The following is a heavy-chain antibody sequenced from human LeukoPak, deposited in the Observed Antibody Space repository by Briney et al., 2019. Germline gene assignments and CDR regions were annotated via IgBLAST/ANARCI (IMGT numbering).Heavy chain of an antibody. J-gene: IGHJ4*02. CDR2: INAGDGGT. D-gene: IGHD1-26*01. Sequence: ASVKVSCKASGYTFTLHSIHWVRQAPGQRLEWMGCINAGDGGTKYSQKFQGRVTITRDTSASTAYMELSSLGSEDTAVYYCVKGGWDLYLDYWGQGTLVTVSS. CDR1: GYTFTLHS. V-gene: IGHV1-3*01. CDR3: VKGGWDLYLDY.